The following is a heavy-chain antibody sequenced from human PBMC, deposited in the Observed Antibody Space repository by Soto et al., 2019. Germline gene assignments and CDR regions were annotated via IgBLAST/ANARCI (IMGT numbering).Heavy chain of an antibody. CDR3: ARGGSGTNRSYYYGMDV. CDR2: IIPIFGTA. Sequence: QVQLVQSGAEVKKPGSSVKVSCKASGGTFSSYAISWVRQAPGQGLEWMGGIIPIFGTANYAQKFQGRVTITADKSTSTAYKELSSLRSEDTAVYYCARGGSGTNRSYYYGMDVWGQGTTVTVSS. CDR1: GGTFSSYA. V-gene: IGHV1-69*06. D-gene: IGHD1-7*01. J-gene: IGHJ6*02.